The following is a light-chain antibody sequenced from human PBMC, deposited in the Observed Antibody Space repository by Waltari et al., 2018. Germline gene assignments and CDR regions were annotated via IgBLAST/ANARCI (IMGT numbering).Light chain of an antibody. V-gene: IGLV2-14*03. Sequence: SALTLPAPVSGPPGQAIPTSSTPTRSFVGGPTLLPWYQQHPSNAPNRMIYDVSNRPSGVSNRFSGSKSGNTASLTISGLQAEDEADYYCSSYTSSSTWVFGGGTKLTVL. CDR3: SSYTSSSTWV. CDR2: DVS. J-gene: IGLJ3*02. CDR1: RSFVGGPTL.